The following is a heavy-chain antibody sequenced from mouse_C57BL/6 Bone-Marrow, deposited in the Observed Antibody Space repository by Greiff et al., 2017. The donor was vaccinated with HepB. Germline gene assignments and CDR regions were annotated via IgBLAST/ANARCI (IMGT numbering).Heavy chain of an antibody. CDR1: GFNIKDDY. J-gene: IGHJ4*01. CDR3: TTRTTVVAVYYAMDY. D-gene: IGHD1-1*01. V-gene: IGHV14-4*01. Sequence: VQLQQSGAELVRPGASVKLSCTASGFNIKDDYMHWVKQRPEQGLEWIGWIDPENGDTEYASKFQGKAIITADTSSNTAYLQLSSLTSEDTAVYYCTTRTTVVAVYYAMDYWGQGTSVTVSS. CDR2: IDPENGDT.